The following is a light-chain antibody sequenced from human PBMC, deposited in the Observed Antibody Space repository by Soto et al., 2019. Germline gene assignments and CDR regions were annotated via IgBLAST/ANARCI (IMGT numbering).Light chain of an antibody. CDR1: QTISNW. J-gene: IGKJ1*01. CDR2: DAS. CDR3: QQYSTYSWT. Sequence: IHMTQAPSTLSASVLDRVSITCLASQTISNWLAWYQVKPGKAPKLLMHDASSLESGVPSRFSGSASGTEFTLTISSLQPDDFATYFCQQYSTYSWTFGQGTKVDIK. V-gene: IGKV1-5*01.